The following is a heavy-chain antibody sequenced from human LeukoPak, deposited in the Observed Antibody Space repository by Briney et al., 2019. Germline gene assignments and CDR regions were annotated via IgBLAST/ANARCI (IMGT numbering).Heavy chain of an antibody. V-gene: IGHV4-34*01. D-gene: IGHD6-19*01. CDR1: GGSFSGYY. CDR3: ARVASSVRDDAFDI. J-gene: IGHJ3*02. CDR2: INHSGST. Sequence: SETLSLTCAVYGGSFSGYYWSWIRQPPGKGLEWIGEINHSGSTNYNPSLKSRVTISVDTSKNQLSLRLTSVTAADTAVYYCARVASSVRDDAFDIWGQGTMVTVSS.